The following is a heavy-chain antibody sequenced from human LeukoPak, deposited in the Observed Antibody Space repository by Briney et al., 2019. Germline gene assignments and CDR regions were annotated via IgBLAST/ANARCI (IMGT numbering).Heavy chain of an antibody. V-gene: IGHV3-7*01. CDR2: IKQDGSEK. CDR1: GFTFSSYE. D-gene: IGHD3-10*01. Sequence: GGSLRLSCAASGFTFSSYEMNWVRQAPGKGLEWVANIKQDGSEKYYVDSVKGRFTISRDNAKNSLYLQMNSLRAEDTAVYYCAREGGYYYGSGSYEVSYYFDYWGQGTLVTVSS. CDR3: AREGGYYYGSGSYEVSYYFDY. J-gene: IGHJ4*02.